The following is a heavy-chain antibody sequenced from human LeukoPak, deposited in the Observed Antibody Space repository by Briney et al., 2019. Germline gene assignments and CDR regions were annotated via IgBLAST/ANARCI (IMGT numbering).Heavy chain of an antibody. CDR3: AKDTYYGSGSYPGY. CDR1: GYTFTSYG. CDR2: ISAYNGNT. V-gene: IGHV1-18*01. J-gene: IGHJ4*02. Sequence: ASVKVSCKASGYTFTSYGITWVRQAPGQGLEWMGWISAYNGNTNYAQKLQGRVTMTTDTSTSTAYMELRSLRSDDTAVYHCAKDTYYGSGSYPGYWGQGTLVTVSS. D-gene: IGHD3-10*01.